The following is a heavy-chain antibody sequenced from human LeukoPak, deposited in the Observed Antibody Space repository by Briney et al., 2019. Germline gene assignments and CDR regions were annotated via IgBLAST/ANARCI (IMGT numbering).Heavy chain of an antibody. Sequence: GGSLRLSCAASGSTFNRHWMSWVRQAPGKGLEWVASINQGASQKYYVDSVKGRFIISRDNAKNSLSLQMNSLRAEDTAVYYCARLLGESTIYDLWGQGTLVTVSS. CDR3: ARLLGESTIYDL. CDR2: INQGASQK. V-gene: IGHV3-7*01. D-gene: IGHD3-16*01. CDR1: GSTFNRHW. J-gene: IGHJ5*02.